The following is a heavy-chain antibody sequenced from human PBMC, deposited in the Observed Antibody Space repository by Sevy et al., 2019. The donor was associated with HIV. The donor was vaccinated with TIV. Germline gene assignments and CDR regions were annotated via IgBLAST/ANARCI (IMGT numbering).Heavy chain of an antibody. J-gene: IGHJ4*02. CDR3: ARVAVSYCTNDCYHRFDY. CDR2: ISYDGTYK. V-gene: IGHV3-30-3*01. CDR1: GFSFSHYA. D-gene: IGHD2-8*01. Sequence: GGSLRLSCAVSGFSFSHYAFHGVRQAPCKGLEWVSLISYDGTYKYYADSVKGRFTISRDNSKNTLYLQMNSLRGNDTAVYYCARVAVSYCTNDCYHRFDYWGPGALVTVS.